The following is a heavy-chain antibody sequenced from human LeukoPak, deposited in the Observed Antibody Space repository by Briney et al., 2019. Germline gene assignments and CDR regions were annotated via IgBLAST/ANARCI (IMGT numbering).Heavy chain of an antibody. V-gene: IGHV3-13*01. J-gene: IGHJ4*02. D-gene: IGHD4-11*01. Sequence: QPGGSLRLSCAASGFAFYNYDMHWVRQTGKDLEWVSVIAANGDSYYAGSVKGRFTISRDNGNNALYLQMNSLRDGDTAVYYCARGYSYRFDYWGQGTLVTVSS. CDR2: IAANGDS. CDR3: ARGYSYRFDY. CDR1: GFAFYNYD.